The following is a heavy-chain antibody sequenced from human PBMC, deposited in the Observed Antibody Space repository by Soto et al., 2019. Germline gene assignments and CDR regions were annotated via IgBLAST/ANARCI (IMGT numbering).Heavy chain of an antibody. CDR3: ARDRQWLGPNYYYMDV. D-gene: IGHD6-19*01. J-gene: IGHJ6*03. CDR2: INWNGGST. V-gene: IGHV3-20*01. CDR1: GFTFDDYG. Sequence: GESLKISCAASGFTFDDYGMSWVRQAPGKGLEWVSGINWNGGSTGYADSVKGRFTISRDNAKNSLYLQMNSLRAEDTALYHCARDRQWLGPNYYYMDVWGKGTTVTVSS.